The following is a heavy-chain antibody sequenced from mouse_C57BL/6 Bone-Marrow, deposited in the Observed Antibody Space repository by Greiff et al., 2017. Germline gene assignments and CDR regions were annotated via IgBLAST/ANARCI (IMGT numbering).Heavy chain of an antibody. CDR2: ISDGGSYT. CDR1: GFTFSSYA. Sequence: EVMLVESGGGLVKPGGSLKLSCAASGFTFSSYAMSWVRQTPEKRLEWVATISDGGSYTYYPDNVKGRFTISRDNAKNNLYLQMSHLKSEDTAMYYCARDPFYYYGTDYCDYWGQGTTLTVSS. V-gene: IGHV5-4*01. D-gene: IGHD1-1*01. CDR3: ARDPFYYYGTDYCDY. J-gene: IGHJ2*01.